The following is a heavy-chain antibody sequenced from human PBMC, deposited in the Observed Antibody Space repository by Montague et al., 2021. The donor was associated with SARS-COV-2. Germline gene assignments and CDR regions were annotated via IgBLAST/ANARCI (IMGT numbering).Heavy chain of an antibody. J-gene: IGHJ4*02. CDR1: GGSVTYYY. Sequence: SETLSLTCTVSGGSVTYYYWSWIRQPPGKGLEWVGEILHHGGTNINPSLKTRVTISIDTSKNQFSLRLTSVTAADTAFYYCVRGQDVDGLNGASDFWGQGTLVTVSS. CDR3: VRGQDVDGLNGASDF. V-gene: IGHV4-4*08. D-gene: IGHD3-9*01. CDR2: ILHHGGT.